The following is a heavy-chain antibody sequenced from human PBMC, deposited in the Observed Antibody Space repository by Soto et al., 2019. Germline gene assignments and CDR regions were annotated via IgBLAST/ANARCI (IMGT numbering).Heavy chain of an antibody. CDR3: ARSYSSSWYYYYYMDV. V-gene: IGHV1-18*01. D-gene: IGHD6-13*01. CDR1: GYTFTSYG. Sequence: ASVKVSCKASGYTFTSYGISWVRQAPGQGLEWMGWISAYNGNTNYNPSLKSRVTISVDTSKNQFSLKLSSVTAADTAVYYCARSYSSSWYYYYYMDVWGKGTTVTVSS. CDR2: ISAYNGNT. J-gene: IGHJ6*03.